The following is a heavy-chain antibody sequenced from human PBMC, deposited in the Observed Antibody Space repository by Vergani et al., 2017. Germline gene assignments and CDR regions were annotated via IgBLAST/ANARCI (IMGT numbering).Heavy chain of an antibody. J-gene: IGHJ4*02. CDR2: INPNSGGT. Sequence: QVQLVQSGAEVKKPGASVKVSCKASGYTFTGYYMHWVRQAPGQGLEWMGWINPNSGGTNYAQKFQGRVTMTRDTPISTAYMELSRLRSDETAVYYCARDLRIAARRPGGLGYWGQGTLVTVSS. D-gene: IGHD6-6*01. CDR1: GYTFTGYY. V-gene: IGHV1-2*02. CDR3: ARDLRIAARRPGGLGY.